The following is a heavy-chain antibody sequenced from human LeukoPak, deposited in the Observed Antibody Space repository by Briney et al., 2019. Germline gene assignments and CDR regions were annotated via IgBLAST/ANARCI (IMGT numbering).Heavy chain of an antibody. V-gene: IGHV3-23*01. Sequence: PGGSLRLSCAASGFSFSSYAMSWVRQAPGKGLEWVSAISGSGGSTYYADSVKGRFTISRDNSKNTLYLQMNSLRAEDTAVYYCAKDGTLWLAYSDYWGQGTLVTVSS. CDR3: AKDGTLWLAYSDY. CDR2: ISGSGGST. D-gene: IGHD3-10*01. J-gene: IGHJ4*02. CDR1: GFSFSSYA.